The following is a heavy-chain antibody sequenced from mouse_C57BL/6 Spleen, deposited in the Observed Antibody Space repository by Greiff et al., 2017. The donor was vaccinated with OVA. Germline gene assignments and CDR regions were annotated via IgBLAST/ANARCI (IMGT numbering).Heavy chain of an antibody. J-gene: IGHJ4*01. D-gene: IGHD2-4*01. CDR3: ARVDYDGGGDYYAMDY. CDR1: GYTFTSYW. CDR2: IYPGSGST. Sequence: VQLQQPGAELVKPGASVKMSCKASGYTFTSYWITWVKQRPGQGLEWIGDIYPGSGSTNYNEKFKSKATLTVDTSSSTAYMQLSSLTSEDSAVYYCARVDYDGGGDYYAMDYWGQGTSVTVSS. V-gene: IGHV1-55*01.